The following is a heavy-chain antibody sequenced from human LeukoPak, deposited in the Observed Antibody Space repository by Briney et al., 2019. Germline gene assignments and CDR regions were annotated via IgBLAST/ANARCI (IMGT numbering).Heavy chain of an antibody. Sequence: ASVKVSCKASGYTFTGYYMHWVRQAPGQGLEWMGWINPNSGGTNYAQKFQGRVTMTRDTSISTAYMELSRLRSDDTAAYYCARVPYYYDSNYFDYWGQGTLVTVSS. J-gene: IGHJ4*02. D-gene: IGHD3-22*01. CDR3: ARVPYYYDSNYFDY. CDR1: GYTFTGYY. CDR2: INPNSGGT. V-gene: IGHV1-2*02.